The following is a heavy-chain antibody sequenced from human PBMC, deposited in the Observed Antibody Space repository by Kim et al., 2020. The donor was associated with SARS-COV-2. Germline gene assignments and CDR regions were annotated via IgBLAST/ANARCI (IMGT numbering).Heavy chain of an antibody. V-gene: IGHV1-69*01. D-gene: IGHD6-19*01. J-gene: IGHJ4*02. CDR3: ARTGGIAVAGSVFDY. Sequence: QKFQGRVTITADESTSTAYMELSSLRSEDTAVYYCARTGGIAVAGSVFDYWGQGTLVTVSS.